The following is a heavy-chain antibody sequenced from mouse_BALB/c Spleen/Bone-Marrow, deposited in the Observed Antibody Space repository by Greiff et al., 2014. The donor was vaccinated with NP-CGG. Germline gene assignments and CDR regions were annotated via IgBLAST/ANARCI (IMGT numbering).Heavy chain of an antibody. CDR2: ISGGTSTI. J-gene: IGHJ2*01. CDR3: VRGGYYVPSYLDS. V-gene: IGHV5-17*02. D-gene: IGHD2-3*01. CDR1: GFTFRSFG. Sequence: EVNVVESGGGLVQPGGSRKLSCAASGFTFRSFGMHWARQAPEKGLEWVAYISGGTSTIYYADTVKGRFTISRDNPNNTLFLQMTSLRSEDTAMYYCVRGGYYVPSYLDSWGQGTTLTVSS.